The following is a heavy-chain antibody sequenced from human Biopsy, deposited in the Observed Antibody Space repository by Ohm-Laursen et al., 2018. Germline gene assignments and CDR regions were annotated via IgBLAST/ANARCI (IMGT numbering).Heavy chain of an antibody. V-gene: IGHV4-59*01. CDR1: GDSIARYY. Sequence: TLSLTCTVSGDSIARYYWTWIRQSPGKGLEWIAYIYYSGRPNYNPSLKGRVVISVDRSRNQFFLKLSSVTAADTAVYYCAGRPWPNAFDIWGQGTMVTVSS. D-gene: IGHD5-12*01. CDR3: AGRPWPNAFDI. J-gene: IGHJ3*02. CDR2: IYYSGRP.